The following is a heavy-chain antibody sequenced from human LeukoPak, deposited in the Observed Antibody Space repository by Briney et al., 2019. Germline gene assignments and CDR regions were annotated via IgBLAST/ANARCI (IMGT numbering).Heavy chain of an antibody. CDR3: AKDPEPYDFHYFDY. CDR2: ISNNGVST. V-gene: IGHV3-23*01. D-gene: IGHD3-3*01. J-gene: IGHJ4*02. Sequence: PGGSLRLSCTASGFTFSSYAMSWVRQAPGKGLNWVSTISNNGVSTHYADSMKGRFTVSRDNSRNTLYLQMNSLRAEDTAVYYCAKDPEPYDFHYFDYWGQGTLVAVSS. CDR1: GFTFSSYA.